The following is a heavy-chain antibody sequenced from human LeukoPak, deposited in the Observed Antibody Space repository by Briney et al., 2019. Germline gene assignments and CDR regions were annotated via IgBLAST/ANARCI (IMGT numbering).Heavy chain of an antibody. Sequence: SETLSLTCAVYGGSFSGYYWSWIRQPPGKGLEWIGRIYTSGSTNYNPSLKSRVTISVDTSKNQFSLKLSSVTAADTAVYYCARRTRTGGDDYWGQGTLVTVSS. J-gene: IGHJ4*02. CDR3: ARRTRTGGDDY. CDR1: GGSFSGYY. D-gene: IGHD3-16*01. V-gene: IGHV4-4*08. CDR2: IYTSGST.